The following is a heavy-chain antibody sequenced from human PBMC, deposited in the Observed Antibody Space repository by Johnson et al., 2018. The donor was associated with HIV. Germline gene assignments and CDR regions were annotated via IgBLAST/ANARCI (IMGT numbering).Heavy chain of an antibody. CDR3: AKVFKVRVAGAFDI. CDR2: ISSGNTTK. CDR1: EFTFSSYN. Sequence: VQLVESGGGLVQPGGSLRLSCAASEFTFSSYNMNWVRQAPGKGLEWVSFISSGNTTKYYADSVRGRFTISRDNAKNSLYLQVNSLRADDTALYYCAKVFKVRVAGAFDIWGQGTMVTVSS. V-gene: IGHV3-48*04. D-gene: IGHD6-19*01. J-gene: IGHJ3*02.